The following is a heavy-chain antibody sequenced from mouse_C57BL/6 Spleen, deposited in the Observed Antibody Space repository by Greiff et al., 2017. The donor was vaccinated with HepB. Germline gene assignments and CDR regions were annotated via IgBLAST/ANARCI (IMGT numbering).Heavy chain of an antibody. J-gene: IGHJ4*01. CDR2: INPSNGGT. CDR1: GYTFTSYW. V-gene: IGHV1-53*01. D-gene: IGHD2-3*01. CDR3: ARYDGYYIYAMDY. Sequence: QVQLQQSGTELVKPGASVKLSCKASGYTFTSYWMHWVKQRPGQGLEWIGNINPSNGGTNYNEKFKSKGTLTVDKSSSTAYMQLSSLTSEDSAVYYCARYDGYYIYAMDYWGQGTSVTVSS.